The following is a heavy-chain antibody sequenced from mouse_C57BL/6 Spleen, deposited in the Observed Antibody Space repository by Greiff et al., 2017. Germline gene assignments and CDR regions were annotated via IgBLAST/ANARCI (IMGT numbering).Heavy chain of an antibody. Sequence: VKLQQPGAELVKPGASVKISCKASGYAFSSYWMNWVKQRPGKGLEWIGQIYPGDGDTNYNGKFKGKATLTADKSSSTAYMQRSSLTSEDSAVYFCARAMITEVDYWGQGTTLTVSS. V-gene: IGHV1-80*01. CDR1: GYAFSSYW. CDR2: IYPGDGDT. J-gene: IGHJ2*01. D-gene: IGHD2-4*01. CDR3: ARAMITEVDY.